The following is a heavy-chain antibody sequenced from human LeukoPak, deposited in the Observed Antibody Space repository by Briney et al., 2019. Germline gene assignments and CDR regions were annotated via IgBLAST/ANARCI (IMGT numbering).Heavy chain of an antibody. V-gene: IGHV3-21*01. D-gene: IGHD2-21*02. Sequence: PGGSLRLSCAASGFTFSSYSMNWVRQAPGKGLEWVSSISSSSSYIYYADSVKGRFTISRDNAKNSLYLQMNSLRAEDTAVYYCARARVVTPFSALDYWGQGTLVTVSS. CDR1: GFTFSSYS. CDR3: ARARVVTPFSALDY. J-gene: IGHJ4*02. CDR2: ISSSSSYI.